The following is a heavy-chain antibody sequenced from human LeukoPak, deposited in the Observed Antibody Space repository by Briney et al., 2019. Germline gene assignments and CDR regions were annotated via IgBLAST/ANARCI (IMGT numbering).Heavy chain of an antibody. J-gene: IGHJ4*02. CDR1: GGSISSGDYY. D-gene: IGHD5-24*01. V-gene: IGHV4-30-4*01. CDR2: IYYSGST. Sequence: SETLSLTCTVSGGSISSGDYYWSWIRQPPGKGLEWIGYIYYSGSTYYNPSLKSRVTISVDTSKNQFSLKLSSVTAADTAVYYCARGTRWLQFFYFDYWGQGTLVTVSS. CDR3: ARGTRWLQFFYFDY.